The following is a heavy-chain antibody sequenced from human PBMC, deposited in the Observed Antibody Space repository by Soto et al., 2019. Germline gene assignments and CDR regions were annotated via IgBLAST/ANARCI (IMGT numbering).Heavy chain of an antibody. CDR3: AKAPNLVTHWFDP. Sequence: EVQLVESGGGLVQPGRSLRLSCAVSGFTFDDFAVHWVRQAPGKGLEWVSGINWNSGSLAYADSVKGRFTISRDNAKNSLYLHLNSLRDEDTAFYYCAKAPNLVTHWFDPWGQGTLVTVSS. V-gene: IGHV3-9*01. CDR2: INWNSGSL. D-gene: IGHD3-9*01. CDR1: GFTFDDFA. J-gene: IGHJ5*02.